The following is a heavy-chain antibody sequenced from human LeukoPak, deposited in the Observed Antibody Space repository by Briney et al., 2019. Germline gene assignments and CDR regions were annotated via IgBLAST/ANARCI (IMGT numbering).Heavy chain of an antibody. D-gene: IGHD4-11*01. J-gene: IGHJ4*02. CDR2: INHNGST. CDR1: GGSFSGYY. Sequence: PSETLSLTCAVYGGSFSGYYWSWIRQPPGKGLEWIGEINHNGSTNYNPSLKSRVTISVDTSKNQFSLKLSSVTAADTAVYYCARATMTTVTDWGQGTLVTVSS. V-gene: IGHV4-34*01. CDR3: ARATMTTVTD.